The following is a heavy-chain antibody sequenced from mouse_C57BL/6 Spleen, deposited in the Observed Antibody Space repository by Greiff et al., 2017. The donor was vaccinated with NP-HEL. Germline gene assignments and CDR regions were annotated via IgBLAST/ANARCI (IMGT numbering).Heavy chain of an antibody. CDR3: ARGPYYYGSSFYYAMDY. CDR1: GYTFTDYN. Sequence: VQLKESGPELVKPGASVKIPCKASGYTFTDYNMDWVKQSHGKSLEWIGDINPNNGGTIYNQKFKGKATLTVDKSSSTAYMELRSLTSEDTAVYYCARGPYYYGSSFYYAMDYWGQGTSVTVSS. V-gene: IGHV1-18*01. CDR2: INPNNGGT. D-gene: IGHD1-1*01. J-gene: IGHJ4*01.